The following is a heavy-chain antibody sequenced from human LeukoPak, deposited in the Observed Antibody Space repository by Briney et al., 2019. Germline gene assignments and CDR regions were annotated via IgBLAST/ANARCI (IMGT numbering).Heavy chain of an antibody. D-gene: IGHD6-6*01. J-gene: IGHJ4*02. CDR2: IASGGST. V-gene: IGHV3-66*01. CDR3: ARGNGHSSSSRYFDY. Sequence: PGGSLRLSCAASGFTVGSNYMNWVRQAPGKGLEWVSVIASGGSTYYADPVKGRFTISRDTSKNTLYLQMNSLRAEDTAVYYCARGNGHSSSSRYFDYWGQGTLVTVSP. CDR1: GFTVGSNY.